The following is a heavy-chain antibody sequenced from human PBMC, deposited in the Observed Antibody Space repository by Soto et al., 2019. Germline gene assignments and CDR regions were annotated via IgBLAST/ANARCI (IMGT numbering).Heavy chain of an antibody. CDR1: GFNFATYS. V-gene: IGHV3-23*01. CDR2: ISDGVDRA. D-gene: IGHD6-19*01. J-gene: IGHJ4*02. CDR3: ARYTAVADPYYFDY. Sequence: GGSMRLSCAASGFNFATYSMSWVRQAPGKGLEWVAGISDGVDRAYYGDSVKGRFTISRDTSKNMLYLHMNSLRAEDTAIYYCARYTAVADPYYFDYWGQGTLVTVSS.